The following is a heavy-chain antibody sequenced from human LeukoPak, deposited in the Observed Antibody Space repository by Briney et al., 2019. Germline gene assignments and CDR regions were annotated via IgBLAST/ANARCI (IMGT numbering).Heavy chain of an antibody. V-gene: IGHV5-51*01. CDR2: IYPGDSDT. J-gene: IGHJ4*02. D-gene: IGHD2-2*01. CDR3: ARLWRGVPAATRGVDC. CDR1: GYNFATYW. Sequence: GESLKISCKGSGYNFATYWIVWVRQMPGKGLEWMGIIYPGDSDTRYSPSFQGQVTISADKSISTAYLRWSSLKASDTAMYYCARLWRGVPAATRGVDCWGQGTLVTVSS.